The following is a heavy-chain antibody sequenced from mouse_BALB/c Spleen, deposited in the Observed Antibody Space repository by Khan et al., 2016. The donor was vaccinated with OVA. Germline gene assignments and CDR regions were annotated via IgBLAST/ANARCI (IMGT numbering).Heavy chain of an antibody. D-gene: IGHD1-1*01. Sequence: QVQLQQSGPELVKPGASVKMSCKASGYTFTDYYINWVKQMPGQGPEWIGWIHPGSANTKYNEKLKGKSNLTVDTSSRTAFMQLSSLTAEDTAVYFCAGRFAFWGQGTTLTVSS. CDR1: GYTFTDYY. CDR2: IHPGSANT. CDR3: AGRFAF. J-gene: IGHJ2*01. V-gene: IGHV1-84*02.